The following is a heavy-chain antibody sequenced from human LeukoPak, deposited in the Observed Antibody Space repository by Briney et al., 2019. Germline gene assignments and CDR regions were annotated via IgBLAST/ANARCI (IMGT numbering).Heavy chain of an antibody. V-gene: IGHV3-23*01. Sequence: PGGSLRLSCAASGFIVSRSFMSWVRQAPGKGLEWVSVISGSGGSTYYADSVKGRFTISRDNSKNTLYLQMNSLRAEDTAVYYCAKVGLAGATYYYYYGMDVWGQGTTVTVSS. J-gene: IGHJ6*02. D-gene: IGHD1-26*01. CDR1: GFIVSRSF. CDR3: AKVGLAGATYYYYYGMDV. CDR2: ISGSGGST.